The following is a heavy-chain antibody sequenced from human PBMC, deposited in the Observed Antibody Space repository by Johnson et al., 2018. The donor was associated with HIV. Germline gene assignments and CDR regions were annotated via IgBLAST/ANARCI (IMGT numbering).Heavy chain of an antibody. D-gene: IGHD3-3*02. J-gene: IGHJ3*02. Sequence: VQLVESGGALVQPGRSLRLSCAASGFTLDYYAMHWVRQAPGKGLEWVSGISWMSGSIGYADSVKGRFTISRDNAKNSLYLQMNSLRAEDTALYYCAKDTLLESGFDIWGQGTMVTVSS. V-gene: IGHV3-9*01. CDR1: GFTLDYYA. CDR2: ISWMSGSI. CDR3: AKDTLLESGFDI.